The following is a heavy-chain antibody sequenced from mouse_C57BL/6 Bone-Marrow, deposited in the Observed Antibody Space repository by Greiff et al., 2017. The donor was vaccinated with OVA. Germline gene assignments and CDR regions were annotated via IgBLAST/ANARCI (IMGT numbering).Heavy chain of an antibody. V-gene: IGHV5-9-1*02. CDR1: GFTFSSYA. CDR3: TREGAYYSFYYYAMDY. D-gene: IGHD2-12*01. J-gene: IGHJ4*01. CDR2: ISSGGDYI. Sequence: EVNLVESGEGLVKPGGSLKLSCAASGFTFSSYAMSWVRQTPEKRLEWVAYISSGGDYIYYADTVKGRFTISRDNARNTLYLQMSSLKSEDTAMYYCTREGAYYSFYYYAMDYWGQGTSVTVSS.